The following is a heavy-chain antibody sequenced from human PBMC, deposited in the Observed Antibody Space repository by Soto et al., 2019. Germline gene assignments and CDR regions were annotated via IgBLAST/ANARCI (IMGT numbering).Heavy chain of an antibody. CDR2: IKNDGSGT. CDR3: VRGDGDYYHGNGYLSRH. Sequence: PGGSLRLSCAASGFTFSTYWMHWVRQAPGKGLVWVSRIKNDGSGTYYVDSVEGRFTISRDNAKNTLYLQMNSLRAEDTAVYYCVRGDGDYYHGNGYLSRHWGQGTLVSVSS. J-gene: IGHJ4*02. CDR1: GFTFSTYW. V-gene: IGHV3-74*01. D-gene: IGHD3-10*01.